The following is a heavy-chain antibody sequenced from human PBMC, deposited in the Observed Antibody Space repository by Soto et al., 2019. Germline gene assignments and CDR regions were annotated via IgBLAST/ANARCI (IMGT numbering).Heavy chain of an antibody. CDR3: ARAPYCSSTSCYGDGGGYYYGMDV. Sequence: QVQLVQSGAEVKKPGSSVKVSCKASGGTFSSYAISWVRQAPGQGREWVGGIIPIFGTANYAQKFQGRVTTTADEFQSSAYRELSSLRSEETAVYYCARAPYCSSTSCYGDGGGYYYGMDVWGQGTTVAVSS. CDR2: IIPIFGTA. V-gene: IGHV1-69*01. CDR1: GGTFSSYA. D-gene: IGHD2-2*01. J-gene: IGHJ6*02.